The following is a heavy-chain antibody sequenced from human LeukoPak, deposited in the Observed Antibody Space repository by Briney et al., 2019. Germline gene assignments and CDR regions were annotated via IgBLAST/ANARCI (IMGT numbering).Heavy chain of an antibody. CDR1: GGSISTYY. V-gene: IGHV4-59*08. D-gene: IGHD6-19*01. J-gene: IGHJ3*02. Sequence: SETLSLTCTVSGGSISTYYWSWMRQPPGKGLEWIGNIYYSGSTNYNPSLKSRVTISVDTSKNQFSLKLSSVTAADTAIYYCARPYSSGWRGAFDIWGQETMVTVSS. CDR2: IYYSGST. CDR3: ARPYSSGWRGAFDI.